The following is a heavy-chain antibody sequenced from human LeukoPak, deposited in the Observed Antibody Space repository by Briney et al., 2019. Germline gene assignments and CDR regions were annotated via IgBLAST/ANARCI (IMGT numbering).Heavy chain of an antibody. Sequence: PGGSLRLSCAASGFTFSSYSMNWVRQAPGKGLEWVSYISSSSSTIYYADSVKGRFTISRDNAKNSLYLQMNSLRAEDTAVYYCARSFGYCSSTSCYVQDYWGQGTLVTVSS. J-gene: IGHJ4*02. CDR2: ISSSSSTI. CDR1: GFTFSSYS. D-gene: IGHD2-2*03. CDR3: ARSFGYCSSTSCYVQDY. V-gene: IGHV3-48*04.